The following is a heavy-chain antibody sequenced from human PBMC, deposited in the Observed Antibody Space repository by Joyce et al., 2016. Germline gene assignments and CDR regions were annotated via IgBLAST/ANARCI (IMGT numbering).Heavy chain of an antibody. CDR2: IIPMFETS. CDR3: ARDSGSVTVIMRVDDGGDYYYYGMDV. CDR1: GGTFRDYA. D-gene: IGHD3-22*01. J-gene: IGHJ6*02. Sequence: QVLLVQSGAEVKRPGSSVKVSCKASGGTFRDYAISWVRQAPGQGLEWMVGIIPMFETSNYDQKFQGRLTITADESTSTAYMELSSLRSDDTAVYYCARDSGSVTVIMRVDDGGDYYYYGMDVWGQGTTVIVSS. V-gene: IGHV1-69*01.